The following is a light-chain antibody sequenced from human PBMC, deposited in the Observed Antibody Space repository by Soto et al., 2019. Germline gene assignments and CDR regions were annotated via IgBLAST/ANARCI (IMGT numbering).Light chain of an antibody. J-gene: IGKJ5*01. CDR2: GAS. Sequence: EIVLTQSPGTLSLSPGERATLSCRASQSVSSSYLAWYQQKPGQAPRLLIYGASTRATGVPTRFSGSGSGTDSTLTISSLEPEDFAVYYCQQRSNWPPITFGQGTRLEIK. CDR3: QQRSNWPPIT. V-gene: IGKV3D-20*02. CDR1: QSVSSSY.